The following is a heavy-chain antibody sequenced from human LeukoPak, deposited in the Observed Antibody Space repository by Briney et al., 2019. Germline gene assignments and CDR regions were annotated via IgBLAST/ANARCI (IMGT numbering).Heavy chain of an antibody. D-gene: IGHD3-16*01. CDR1: GYTLTELS. J-gene: IGHJ6*02. V-gene: IGHV1-24*01. Sequence: GASVKVSCKVSGYTLTELSMHWVRQAPGKGLEWMGGFDPEDGETIYAQKFQGRVTMTEDTSTDTAYMELSSLRSEDTAVYYCATGVMITFGGVYGMDVWGQGTTVTVSS. CDR3: ATGVMITFGGVYGMDV. CDR2: FDPEDGET.